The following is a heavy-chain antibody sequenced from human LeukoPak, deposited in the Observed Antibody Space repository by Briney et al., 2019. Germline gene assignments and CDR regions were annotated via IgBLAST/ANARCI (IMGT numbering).Heavy chain of an antibody. J-gene: IGHJ5*02. D-gene: IGHD3-10*01. CDR2: ISAYNGNT. V-gene: IGHV1-18*01. Sequence: ASVKVSCKASGYTFTSYGISWVRQAPGQGLEWMGWISAYNGNTNYAQKLQGRVTMTTDTSTSTAYMELSSLRSEDTAVYYCAAIQLAMVRGVIRPFDPWGQGTLVTVSS. CDR1: GYTFTSYG. CDR3: AAIQLAMVRGVIRPFDP.